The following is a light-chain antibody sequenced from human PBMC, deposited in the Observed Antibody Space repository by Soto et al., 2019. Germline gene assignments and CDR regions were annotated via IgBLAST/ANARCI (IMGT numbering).Light chain of an antibody. CDR1: QGISNY. CDR3: QKYNGTPWT. Sequence: DIQMTQSPSSLSASVGDRVTITCRASQGISNYLAWYQQKPGKVPTLLIYAASTLQSGVPSRFSSSGSGTNFTLTISSLQPEDVATYYCQKYNGTPWTFGRGTKVEIK. CDR2: AAS. V-gene: IGKV1-27*01. J-gene: IGKJ1*01.